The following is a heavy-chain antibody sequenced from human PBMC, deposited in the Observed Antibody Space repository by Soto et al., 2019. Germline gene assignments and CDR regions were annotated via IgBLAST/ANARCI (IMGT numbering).Heavy chain of an antibody. CDR2: IYSGGDT. CDR3: ARDPFGGFIVNGAAPDH. D-gene: IGHD3-16*02. Sequence: EVQLVESGGGLVQPGGSLRLSCAVSGFTVSSNYMNWVRQAPGKGLEWVSLIYSGGDTYYADSVKGRFTISRDNSKYTVYLQMNSMRGEDTAVYYCARDPFGGFIVNGAAPDHWGQGTLVTVSS. V-gene: IGHV3-66*01. CDR1: GFTVSSNY. J-gene: IGHJ4*02.